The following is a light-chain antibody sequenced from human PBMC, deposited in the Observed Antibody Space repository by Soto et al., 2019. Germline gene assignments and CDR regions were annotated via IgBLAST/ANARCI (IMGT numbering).Light chain of an antibody. CDR2: EVT. J-gene: IGLJ3*02. Sequence: QSVLTQPASVSGSPGQSITISCSGGSSDVGTYNFVSWYLQHPGKAPKLLIYEVTKGPLGVSNRFSGSKSGHTASLTISGLQAEDEADYYCYSYASGSTWVFGGGTKVTVL. CDR1: SSDVGTYNF. V-gene: IGLV2-23*02. CDR3: YSYASGSTWV.